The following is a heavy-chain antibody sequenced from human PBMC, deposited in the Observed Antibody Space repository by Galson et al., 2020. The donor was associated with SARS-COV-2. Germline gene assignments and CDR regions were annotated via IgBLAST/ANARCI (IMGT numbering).Heavy chain of an antibody. Sequence: SGPTLVKPTQTLTLTCNFSGFSLNSSGVGVGWIRQPPGKALEWLALIYWNDDKRYSPSLKSRLTLTKDTSKNQVVLTMTNMDPVDTATYFCVHRIYRSAIWGVITNYFDSWGQGARVTVSS. J-gene: IGHJ4*02. CDR1: GFSLNSSGVG. V-gene: IGHV2-5*01. CDR3: VHRIYRSAIWGVITNYFDS. CDR2: IYWNDDK. D-gene: IGHD3-3*01.